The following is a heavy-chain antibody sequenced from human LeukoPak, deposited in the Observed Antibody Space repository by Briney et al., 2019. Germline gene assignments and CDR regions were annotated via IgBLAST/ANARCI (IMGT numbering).Heavy chain of an antibody. CDR1: GFTFDDYA. Sequence: GGSLRLSCAASGFTFDDYAMHWVRQAPGKGLEWVSGISWNSGSIGYADSVKGRFTISRDDAKNSLYLQMNSLRAEDTAVYYCARGPSTIFGVVIANAALDYWGQGTLVTVSS. CDR2: ISWNSGSI. D-gene: IGHD3-3*01. J-gene: IGHJ4*02. V-gene: IGHV3-9*01. CDR3: ARGPSTIFGVVIANAALDY.